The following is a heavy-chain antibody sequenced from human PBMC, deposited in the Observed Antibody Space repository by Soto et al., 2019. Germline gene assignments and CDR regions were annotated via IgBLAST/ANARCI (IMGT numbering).Heavy chain of an antibody. V-gene: IGHV1-69*13. CDR3: VRDSGAKLSSS. Sequence: SVKVSCKASGGTFSSYRINWVRQAPGEGLEWVGGIVPIRRSADYAQKFRGRVTISADDSARTTYLELSSLKSQDAAVYYCVRDSGAKLSSSWGQGTLVTVSS. CDR1: GGTFSSYR. D-gene: IGHD6-13*01. J-gene: IGHJ4*02. CDR2: IVPIRRSA.